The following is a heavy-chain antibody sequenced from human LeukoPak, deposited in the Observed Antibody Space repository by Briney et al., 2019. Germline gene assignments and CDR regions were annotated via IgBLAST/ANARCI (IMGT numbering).Heavy chain of an antibody. CDR3: ARLVGYCSGGSCERFDP. D-gene: IGHD2-15*01. CDR1: GYTFTSYA. Sequence: ASVKVSCKASGYTFTSYAMHWVRQAPGQRLEWMGWINAGNGNTKYSQKLQGRVTMTTDTSTSTAYMELRSLRSDDTAVYYCARLVGYCSGGSCERFDPWGQGTLVTVSS. CDR2: INAGNGNT. V-gene: IGHV1-3*01. J-gene: IGHJ5*02.